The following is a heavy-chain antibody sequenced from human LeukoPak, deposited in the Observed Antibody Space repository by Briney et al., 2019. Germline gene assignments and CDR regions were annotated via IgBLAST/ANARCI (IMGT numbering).Heavy chain of an antibody. CDR1: GFTFTSYA. CDR2: ISGSGGSP. D-gene: IGHD3-10*01. CDR3: AKGWVVRGVTLSRSRYYYYYGMDV. Sequence: GVSLRLSCAASGFTFTSYAMSWVRQAPGEGLEWVLAISGSGGSPYYADSVKGRFTIYRDNSKNTLNLQMNSLRAEDTAVYYCAKGWVVRGVTLSRSRYYYYYGMDVWGQGTTVTVSS. V-gene: IGHV3-23*01. J-gene: IGHJ6*02.